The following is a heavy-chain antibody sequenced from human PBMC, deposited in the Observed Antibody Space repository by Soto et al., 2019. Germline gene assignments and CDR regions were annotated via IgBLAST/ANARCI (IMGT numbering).Heavy chain of an antibody. J-gene: IGHJ6*02. Sequence: QVQLVQSGAEVKKPGASVKVSCKASGYTFTSYDINWVRQATGQGLEWMGWMNPNSGNTGYAQKFQGRVTMTRNTSISTAYMELSSLRSEDTAVYYCANGAMVQGYYYYGMDVWGQGTTVTVSS. CDR3: ANGAMVQGYYYYGMDV. CDR2: MNPNSGNT. V-gene: IGHV1-8*01. CDR1: GYTFTSYD. D-gene: IGHD3-10*01.